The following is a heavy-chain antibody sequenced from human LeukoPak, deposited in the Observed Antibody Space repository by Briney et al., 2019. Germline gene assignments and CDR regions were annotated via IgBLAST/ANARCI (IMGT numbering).Heavy chain of an antibody. CDR3: ARFRSESRDYGGNSYYGMDV. Sequence: PSQTLSLTCTVSGGSISSGDYYWSWIRQPPGKGLEWIGYIYYSGSTYYNPSLKSRVTISVDTSKNQFSLKLSSVTAADTAVYYCARFRSESRDYGGNSYYGMDVWGQGTTVTVSS. CDR2: IYYSGST. J-gene: IGHJ6*02. V-gene: IGHV4-30-4*01. D-gene: IGHD4-23*01. CDR1: GGSISSGDYY.